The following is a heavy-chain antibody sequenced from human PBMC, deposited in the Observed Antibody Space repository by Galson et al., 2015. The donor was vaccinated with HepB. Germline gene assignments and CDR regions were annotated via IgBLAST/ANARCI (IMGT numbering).Heavy chain of an antibody. J-gene: IGHJ4*02. D-gene: IGHD5-12*01. Sequence: SLRLSCAASGFTFSSYSMNWVRQAPGKGLEWVSSISSSSSYIYYADSVKGRFTISRDNAKNSLYLQMNSLRAEDTAVYYCATLGYSGYDWGPAGDYWGQGTLVTVSS. V-gene: IGHV3-21*01. CDR3: ATLGYSGYDWGPAGDY. CDR1: GFTFSSYS. CDR2: ISSSSSYI.